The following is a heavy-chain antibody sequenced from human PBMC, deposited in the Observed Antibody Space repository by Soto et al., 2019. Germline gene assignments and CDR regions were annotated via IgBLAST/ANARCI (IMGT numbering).Heavy chain of an antibody. CDR2: IKQDGSEK. Sequence: GGSLRLSCAASGFTFSSYWMSWVRQAPGKGLEWVANIKQDGSEKYYVDSVKGRFTISRDNAKNSLYLQMNSLRAEDTAVYYCAREQGGGIAARLYAFDIWGQGTMVTVSS. CDR1: GFTFSSYW. D-gene: IGHD6-6*01. CDR3: AREQGGGIAARLYAFDI. J-gene: IGHJ3*02. V-gene: IGHV3-7*03.